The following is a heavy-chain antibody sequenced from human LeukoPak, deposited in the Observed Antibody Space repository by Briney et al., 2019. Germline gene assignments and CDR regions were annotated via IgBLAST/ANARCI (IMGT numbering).Heavy chain of an antibody. V-gene: IGHV3-23*01. Sequence: GGSLRLSCLTSGFTLSTNAMSRVRQAPGKGLEWISGISGSGASTYYADSVKGRFTISRDDSRNTLYLQMNSLRGDDTAVYYCAKDVGKWESLHFFDYWGQGTLVTVSS. D-gene: IGHD1-26*01. CDR2: ISGSGAST. CDR3: AKDVGKWESLHFFDY. J-gene: IGHJ4*02. CDR1: GFTLSTNA.